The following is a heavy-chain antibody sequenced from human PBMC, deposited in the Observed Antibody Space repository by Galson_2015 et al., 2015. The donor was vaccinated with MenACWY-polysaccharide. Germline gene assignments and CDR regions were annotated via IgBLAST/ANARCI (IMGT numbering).Heavy chain of an antibody. CDR2: MNPNSGNT. D-gene: IGHD6-19*01. CDR1: GYTFTSYD. CDR3: ARGGGVGYSSGWNAYYFDY. Sequence: SVKVSCKASGYTFTSYDINWVRQATGQGLEWMGWMNPNSGNTGYAQKFQGRVTMTKNTSISTAYMELSSLRSEDTAVYYCARGGGVGYSSGWNAYYFDYWGQGTLVTVSS. V-gene: IGHV1-8*01. J-gene: IGHJ4*02.